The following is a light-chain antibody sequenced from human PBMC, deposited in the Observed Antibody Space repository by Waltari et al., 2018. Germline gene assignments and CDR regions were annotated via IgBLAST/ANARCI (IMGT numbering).Light chain of an antibody. CDR1: SGDVGAYNY. CDR2: VVT. V-gene: IGLV2-14*01. J-gene: IGLJ1*01. Sequence: QSALTQPASVSGSPGQSIASSCTGTSGDVGAYNYVPWYQQYPGKAPQLLIYVVTNRPSGVSSRFSGPKSGNTASLTISGLQPDDEADYYCSSYTRRRTVVFGTGTEVTVL. CDR3: SSYTRRRTVV.